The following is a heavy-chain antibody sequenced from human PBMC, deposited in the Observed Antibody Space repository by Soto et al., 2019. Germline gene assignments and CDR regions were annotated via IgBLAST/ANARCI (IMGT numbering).Heavy chain of an antibody. Sequence: QVQLVQSGAEVRQPASSVKVSCKTSGGTFSSYAISWVRQAPGQGLEWMGGIVPIVGTTTYAQKFQGRVTITADEATSTAYRPLSRLRSDDTAVYYWVRVVAIPGYPDHWGQGTMVTVSS. D-gene: IGHD5-12*01. CDR3: VRVVAIPGYPDH. CDR1: GGTFSSYA. V-gene: IGHV1-69*12. CDR2: IVPIVGTT. J-gene: IGHJ4*02.